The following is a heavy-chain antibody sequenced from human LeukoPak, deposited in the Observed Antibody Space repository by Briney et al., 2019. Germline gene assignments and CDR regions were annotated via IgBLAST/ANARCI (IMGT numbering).Heavy chain of an antibody. D-gene: IGHD5-18*01. CDR3: ARGYIYGYDC. Sequence: GGSLRLSCAASGFTFSGYAMNWVRQAPGKGLEWISYISSSGTMIYWADSVKGRFTISRDNAKNTLYLQMNSLRAEDTAVYYCARGYIYGYDCWGQGALVTVSS. V-gene: IGHV3-48*03. J-gene: IGHJ4*02. CDR2: ISSSGTMI. CDR1: GFTFSGYA.